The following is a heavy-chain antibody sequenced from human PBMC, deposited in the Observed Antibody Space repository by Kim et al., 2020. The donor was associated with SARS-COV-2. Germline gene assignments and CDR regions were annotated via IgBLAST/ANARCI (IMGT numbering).Heavy chain of an antibody. CDR3: ASRSGYHEPYDY. CDR2: IYSGGST. V-gene: IGHV3-53*01. Sequence: GGSLRLSCAASGFTVSSNYMSWVRQAPGKGLEWVSLIYSGGSTYYADSVRGRFTISRDNSKNTLYLHMNNLRAEDTAVYYCASRSGYHEPYDYWGQGTLVTVSS. D-gene: IGHD3-3*01. J-gene: IGHJ4*02. CDR1: GFTVSSNY.